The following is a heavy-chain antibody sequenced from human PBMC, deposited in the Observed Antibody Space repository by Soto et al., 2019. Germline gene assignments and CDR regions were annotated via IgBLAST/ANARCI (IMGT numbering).Heavy chain of an antibody. CDR3: ARYYYDSSGYTYSYWYFDL. J-gene: IGHJ2*01. CDR2: IYYSGST. CDR1: GGSISSSSYY. Sequence: SETLSLTCTVSGGSISSSSYYWDWIRQPPGKGLEWIGSIYYSGSTYYNPSLKSRVTISVDTSKNQFSLKLSSVTAADTAVYYCARYYYDSSGYTYSYWYFDLWGRGTLVTVSS. D-gene: IGHD3-22*01. V-gene: IGHV4-39*01.